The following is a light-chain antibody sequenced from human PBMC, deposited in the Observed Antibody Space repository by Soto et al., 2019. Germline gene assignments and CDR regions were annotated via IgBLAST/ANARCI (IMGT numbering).Light chain of an antibody. J-gene: IGKJ1*01. CDR2: DAS. CDR3: QQYNNYSWT. CDR1: QSMNSW. Sequence: DIQMTQSPSTLSASVGDRVTITCRASQSMNSWLAWYQQQPGKAPRLLIYDASIRGSGVPSRFSGSGSGTEFTLTITSLQPDDFATYYCQQYNNYSWTFGQGTKVVIK. V-gene: IGKV1-5*01.